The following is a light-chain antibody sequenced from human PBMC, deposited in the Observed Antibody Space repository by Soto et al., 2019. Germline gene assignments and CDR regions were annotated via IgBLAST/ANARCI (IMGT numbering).Light chain of an antibody. CDR1: QSIRSE. Sequence: DIQMTQSPSTLSASVGDRVTITCRASQSIRSELAWYQQKPGKAPKLLIYKASSLESGVPSRFSGSGAGTEFTLTVSSLQPDDFAPYYCQQYESYPLTFGGGTKVEIK. CDR2: KAS. J-gene: IGKJ4*01. CDR3: QQYESYPLT. V-gene: IGKV1-5*03.